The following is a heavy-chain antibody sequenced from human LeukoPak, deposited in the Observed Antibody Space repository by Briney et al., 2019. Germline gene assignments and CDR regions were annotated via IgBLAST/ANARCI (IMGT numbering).Heavy chain of an antibody. J-gene: IGHJ4*02. D-gene: IGHD3-22*01. V-gene: IGHV3-30*02. Sequence: PGGSLRLSCAASGFTFSSYGMHWVRQAPGKGLEWVAFIRYDGSNKYYADSVKGRFTISRDNSKNTLYLQMNSLRAEDTAVYYCARLVPEYYYDSSGKYYFDYWGQGTLVTVSS. CDR3: ARLVPEYYYDSSGKYYFDY. CDR1: GFTFSSYG. CDR2: IRYDGSNK.